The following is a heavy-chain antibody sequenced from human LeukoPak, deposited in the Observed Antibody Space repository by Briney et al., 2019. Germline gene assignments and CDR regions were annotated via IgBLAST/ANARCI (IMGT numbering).Heavy chain of an antibody. CDR3: ARDGGYAFDY. V-gene: IGHV1-18*01. D-gene: IGHD2-8*01. CDR1: GYTFNSYG. J-gene: IGHJ4*02. Sequence: TSVKVSCKASGYTFNSYGISLVRQAPGQGLEWMGWISAYNDNTNYAQKLQGRVTMTTDTSTSTAYMELRSLRSDDTAVYYCARDGGYAFDYWGQGTLVTVSS. CDR2: ISAYNDNT.